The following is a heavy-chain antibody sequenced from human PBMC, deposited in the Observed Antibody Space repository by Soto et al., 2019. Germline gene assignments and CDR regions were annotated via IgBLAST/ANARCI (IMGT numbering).Heavy chain of an antibody. CDR3: AKGVAVVTPAYFDY. CDR2: ISGSGGST. CDR1: GFTFSSYA. D-gene: IGHD2-21*02. Sequence: EVQLLESGGGLVQPGGSLRLSCAASGFTFSSYAMSWVRQAPGKGLEWVSAISGSGGSTYHTDSVKGRFTISRDNSKNTLYLQMNSLRAEDTGVYYCAKGVAVVTPAYFDYWGQGTLVTVSS. V-gene: IGHV3-23*01. J-gene: IGHJ4*02.